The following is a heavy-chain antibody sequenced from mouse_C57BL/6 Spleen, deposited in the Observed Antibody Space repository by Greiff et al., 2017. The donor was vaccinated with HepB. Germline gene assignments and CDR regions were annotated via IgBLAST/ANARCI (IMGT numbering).Heavy chain of an antibody. CDR3: ARSYGSSYDFDY. Sequence: DVKLVESGAELVKPGASVKLSCTASGFNIKDYYMHWVKQRTEQGLEWIGRIDPEDGETKYAPKFQGKATITADTSSNTAYLQLSSLTSEDTAVYYCARSYGSSYDFDYWGQGTTLTVSS. CDR2: IDPEDGET. V-gene: IGHV14-2*01. J-gene: IGHJ2*01. CDR1: GFNIKDYY. D-gene: IGHD1-1*01.